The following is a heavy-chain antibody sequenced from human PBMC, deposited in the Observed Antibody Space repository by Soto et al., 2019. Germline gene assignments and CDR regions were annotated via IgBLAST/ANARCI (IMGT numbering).Heavy chain of an antibody. Sequence: GGSLRLSCAASGFTFSSYGMHWVRQAPGKGLEWVAVISYDGSNKYYADSVKGRFTISRDNSKNTLYLQMNSLRAEDTAVYYCAKILGELRYFDWLLGQSYFDYWGQGTLVTVSS. V-gene: IGHV3-30*18. CDR1: GFTFSSYG. D-gene: IGHD3-9*01. J-gene: IGHJ4*02. CDR3: AKILGELRYFDWLLGQSYFDY. CDR2: ISYDGSNK.